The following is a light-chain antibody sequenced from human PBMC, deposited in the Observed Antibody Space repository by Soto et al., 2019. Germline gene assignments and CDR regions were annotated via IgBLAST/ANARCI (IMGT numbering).Light chain of an antibody. Sequence: QSELTQPPSVSAAAGQKVTISCSGSSSNIGDNYVSWYQQVPGTAPKLLIYDNDQRSSGTPDRFSAYKAGTSATLGITGLQAGDEADYYCGTWDSSLSVAVFGGGTQRPSS. CDR3: GTWDSSLSVAV. J-gene: IGLJ7*01. V-gene: IGLV1-51*01. CDR1: SSNIGDNY. CDR2: DND.